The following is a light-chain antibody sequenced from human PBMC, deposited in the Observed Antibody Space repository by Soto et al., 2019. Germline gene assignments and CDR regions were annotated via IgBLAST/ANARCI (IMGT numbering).Light chain of an antibody. J-gene: IGLJ1*01. V-gene: IGLV2-14*01. Sequence: QSVLTQPASVSGSPGQSITISCTGTSSDVGGYNYVSWYQQHPGKAPKLMIYEVSNRPSGVTNRFSGYKSGNTASLTISGLHAEDEADYYCSSYTSSSTNVFGTGTKVTVL. CDR1: SSDVGGYNY. CDR2: EVS. CDR3: SSYTSSSTNV.